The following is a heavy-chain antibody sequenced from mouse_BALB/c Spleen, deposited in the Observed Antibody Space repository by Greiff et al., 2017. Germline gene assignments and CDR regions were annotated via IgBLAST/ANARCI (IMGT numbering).Heavy chain of an antibody. CDR3: ARLGDGYYMDY. Sequence: QVQLQQSGAELVRPGTSVKVSCKASGYAFTNYLLEWVKQRPGQGLEWIGVINPGSGGTNYNEKFKGKATLTADKYSSTAYMQLSSLTSDASAVYFCARLGDGYYMDYWGQGTSVTVSS. V-gene: IGHV1-54*01. CDR2: INPGSGGT. D-gene: IGHD2-3*01. CDR1: GYAFTNYL. J-gene: IGHJ4*01.